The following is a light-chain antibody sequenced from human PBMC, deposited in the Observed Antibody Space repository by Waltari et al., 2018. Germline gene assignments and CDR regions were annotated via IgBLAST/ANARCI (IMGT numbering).Light chain of an antibody. V-gene: IGLV1-40*01. CDR3: QSYDSSLSDSYV. Sequence: QSVLTQPPSVSGAPGQRVTIPCTGSSSNIGADYDVHWYQQLPGTATKLRIYGTNHRPSRVPDRFAGSKSGTSASLAITGLQAEDEADYFCQSYDSSLSDSYVFGTGTKVTVL. J-gene: IGLJ1*01. CDR2: GTN. CDR1: SSNIGADYD.